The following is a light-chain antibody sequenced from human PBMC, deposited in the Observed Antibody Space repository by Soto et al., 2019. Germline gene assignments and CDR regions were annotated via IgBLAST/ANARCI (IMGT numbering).Light chain of an antibody. Sequence: EKVMTQSPGTLSGAPGERATLSCRASQSVSSNLAWYQQKPGQAPRLLIYGASTRATGIPARFSGSGSGTEFTLTISSLQSEDFAVYYCQQYNNWPPITFGGGTKVDIK. CDR2: GAS. CDR1: QSVSSN. V-gene: IGKV3-15*01. J-gene: IGKJ4*01. CDR3: QQYNNWPPIT.